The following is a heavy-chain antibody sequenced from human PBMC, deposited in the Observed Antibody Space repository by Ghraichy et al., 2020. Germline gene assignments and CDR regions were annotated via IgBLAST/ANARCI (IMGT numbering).Heavy chain of an antibody. CDR3: AARTGGYYDILTGREGFDY. J-gene: IGHJ4*02. V-gene: IGHV4-34*01. CDR1: GGSFSGYY. CDR2: INHSGST. D-gene: IGHD3-9*01. Sequence: SETLSLTCAVYGGSFSGYYWSWIRQPPGKGLEWIGEINHSGSTNYNPSLKSRVTISVDTSKNQFSLKLSSVTAADTAVYYCAARTGGYYDILTGREGFDYWGQGTLVTVSS.